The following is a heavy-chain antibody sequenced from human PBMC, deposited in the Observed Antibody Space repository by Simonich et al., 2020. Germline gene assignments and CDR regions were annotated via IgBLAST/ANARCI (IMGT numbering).Heavy chain of an antibody. CDR3: ARNRLDY. J-gene: IGHJ4*02. CDR2: IKSDGSST. CDR1: GFTFSRYW. Sequence: EVQLVESGGGLVQPGGSLRLSCAASGFTFSRYWMHWVRQAPGKGLVGVSRIKSDGSSTSDADSVKGRFTISRDNAKNTLYLQMNSLRAEDTAVYYCARNRLDYWGQGTLVTVSS. V-gene: IGHV3-74*01.